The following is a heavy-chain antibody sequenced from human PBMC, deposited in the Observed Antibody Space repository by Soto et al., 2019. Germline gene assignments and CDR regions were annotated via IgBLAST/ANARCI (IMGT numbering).Heavy chain of an antibody. Sequence: RXESLKVSWKCSGYSFTSYWIGWVLQMPGKGLEWMGIIYPGDSDTRYSPSFQGQVTISADKSISTAYLQWSSLKASDTAMYYCARRAPTYYYYGMDVWGQGTTVTVSS. CDR1: GYSFTSYW. J-gene: IGHJ6*02. D-gene: IGHD4-17*01. V-gene: IGHV5-51*01. CDR3: ARRAPTYYYYGMDV. CDR2: IYPGDSDT.